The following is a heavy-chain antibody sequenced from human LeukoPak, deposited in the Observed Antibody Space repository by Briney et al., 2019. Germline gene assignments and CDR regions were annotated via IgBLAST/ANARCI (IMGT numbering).Heavy chain of an antibody. CDR3: ARDIGFCSGGNCFPKSFQH. J-gene: IGHJ1*01. D-gene: IGHD2-15*01. V-gene: IGHV3-66*01. Sequence: GGSLRLSCAASGFTVNSNYMSWVRQVPGKGLEWVSIIYAGGSTYNADSVKGRFTISRDNSKNTLHLQMNSLRAEDTAVYYCARDIGFCSGGNCFPKSFQHWGQGTLVTVSS. CDR2: IYAGGST. CDR1: GFTVNSNY.